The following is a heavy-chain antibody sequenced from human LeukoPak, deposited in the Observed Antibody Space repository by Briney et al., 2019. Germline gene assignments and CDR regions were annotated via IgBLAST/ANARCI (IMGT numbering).Heavy chain of an antibody. D-gene: IGHD3-10*01. Sequence: GGSLRLSCAASGFSFTNYWMSWVRQAPGKGLEWVANVKEDGTTKQYVDSVKGQFTISRDNAKNSLYLQMDSLRAEDTAVYYCGSQELVPHWGQGT. V-gene: IGHV3-7*01. CDR1: GFSFTNYW. CDR3: GSQELVPH. J-gene: IGHJ4*02. CDR2: VKEDGTTK.